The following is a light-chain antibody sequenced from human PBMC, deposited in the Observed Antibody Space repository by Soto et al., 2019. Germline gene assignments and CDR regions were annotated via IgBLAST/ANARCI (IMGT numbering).Light chain of an antibody. CDR3: QSYDSSLSGSV. J-gene: IGLJ3*02. CDR1: SSNIGAGYD. V-gene: IGLV1-40*01. CDR2: GNS. Sequence: QSVLTQPPSVSGAPGQRVTISCTGSSSNIGAGYDVHWYQQLLGTAPKLLIYGNSNRPSGVPDRFSGSKSGTSASLAITGLQADDEADYYCQSYDSSLSGSVFGGGTKVTVL.